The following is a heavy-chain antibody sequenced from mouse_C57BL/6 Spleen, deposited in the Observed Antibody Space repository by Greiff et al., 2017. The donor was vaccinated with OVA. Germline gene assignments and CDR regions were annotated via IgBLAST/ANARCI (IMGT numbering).Heavy chain of an antibody. CDR1: GFNIKDYY. D-gene: IGHD1-1*01. Sequence: EVQLQQSGAELVKPGASVKLSCTASGFNIKDYYMHWVKQRTEQGLEWIGRIDPADGDTKYAPKFPGKATITADTASNTAYRQLSSLTSEDTAVYYCASRGYYGSSPYYAMDYWGQGTSVTVSS. CDR3: ASRGYYGSSPYYAMDY. J-gene: IGHJ4*01. CDR2: IDPADGDT. V-gene: IGHV14-2*01.